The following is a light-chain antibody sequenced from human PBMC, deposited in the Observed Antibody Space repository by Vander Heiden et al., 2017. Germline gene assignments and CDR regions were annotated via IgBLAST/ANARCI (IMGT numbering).Light chain of an antibody. CDR3: AEGDDSMTGLV. J-gene: IGLJ2*01. V-gene: IGLV1-44*01. CDR2: NND. Sequence: QSVLTPPPSTSWTPGPMTTISCSGSSSKLGSNAVNWYQQLPGAAPRLLIYNNDKRRSGVPDRCSGSKSGTSASLSVSGVRSEDEDDYYCAEGDDSMTGLVFGGGTKLTVL. CDR1: SSKLGSNA.